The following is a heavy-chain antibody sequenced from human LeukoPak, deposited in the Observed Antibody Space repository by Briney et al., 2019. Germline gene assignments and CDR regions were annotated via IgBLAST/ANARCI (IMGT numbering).Heavy chain of an antibody. CDR2: INHSGST. CDR1: GGSFSGYY. J-gene: IGHJ4*02. Sequence: PSETLSLTCAVYGGSFSGYYWNWIRQPPGKGLEWIGEINHSGSTNYNPSLKSRVTISVDTSKNQFSLKLSSVTAADTAVYYCARGLYYGGNSPGYWGQGTLVTVSS. D-gene: IGHD4-23*01. CDR3: ARGLYYGGNSPGY. V-gene: IGHV4-34*01.